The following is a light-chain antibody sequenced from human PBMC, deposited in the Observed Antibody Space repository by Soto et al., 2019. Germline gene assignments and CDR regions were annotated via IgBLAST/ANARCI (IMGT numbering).Light chain of an antibody. CDR2: AAS. V-gene: IGKV1-12*01. J-gene: IGKJ2*01. CDR1: QHISTW. CDR3: QQANSFPFT. Sequence: DIQMTQSPSSVSASIGDRVTITCRASQHISTWLVWYQQKPGKAPQLLIYAASSLQSGVPSRFSGSGSGTDFTLTISSLQPEDSATYYFQQANSFPFTFGQGTRLEI.